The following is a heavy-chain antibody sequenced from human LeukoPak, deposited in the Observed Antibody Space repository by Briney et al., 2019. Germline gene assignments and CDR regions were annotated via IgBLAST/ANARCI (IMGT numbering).Heavy chain of an antibody. Sequence: GGSLRLSCAASGFTFSSYSMNWVRQAPGKGLEWVSYISSSSSTIYYADSVKGRFTISRDNAKNSLYLQMNSLRAEDTAVYYCARDQNYYDSSGLAAGYFDYWGQGTLVTVSS. J-gene: IGHJ4*02. CDR3: ARDQNYYDSSGLAAGYFDY. CDR2: ISSSSSTI. CDR1: GFTFSSYS. D-gene: IGHD3-22*01. V-gene: IGHV3-48*04.